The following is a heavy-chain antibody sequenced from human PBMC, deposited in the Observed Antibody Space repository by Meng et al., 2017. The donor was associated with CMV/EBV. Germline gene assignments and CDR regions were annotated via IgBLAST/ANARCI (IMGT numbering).Heavy chain of an antibody. J-gene: IGHJ4*02. CDR2: ISYDGSNK. V-gene: IGHV3-30*04. Sequence: SGFTFSSYDMQWVRQAPGKGLEWVAVISYDGSNKYYADSVKGRFTISRDNSKNTLYLQMNSLRAEDTAVYYCARWGVIAVAGTDDYWGQGTLVTVSS. D-gene: IGHD6-19*01. CDR1: GFTFSSYD. CDR3: ARWGVIAVAGTDDY.